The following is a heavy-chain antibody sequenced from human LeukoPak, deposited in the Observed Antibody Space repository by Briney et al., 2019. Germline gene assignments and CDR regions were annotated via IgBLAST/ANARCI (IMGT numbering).Heavy chain of an antibody. V-gene: IGHV3-48*02. CDR2: IRTSGGVV. J-gene: IGHJ3*01. CDR3: VRDQFYAFDV. Sequence: GGSLRLSCAASGFTFTSYTMNWVRQAPGKGLEWISYIRTSGGVVSYTDSVRGRFTISTDSAKNSLYLQMNSLRDDDTAVYYCVRDQFYAFDVWGQGTMITVSS. CDR1: GFTFTSYT.